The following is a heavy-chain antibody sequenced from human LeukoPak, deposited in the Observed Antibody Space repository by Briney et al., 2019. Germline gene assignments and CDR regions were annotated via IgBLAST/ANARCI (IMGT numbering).Heavy chain of an antibody. D-gene: IGHD3-10*01. V-gene: IGHV4-34*01. CDR3: ARIRKTYYYGSGSYFDY. CDR2: INHSGST. Sequence: SETLSLTCAVYGGSFSGYYWSWIRQPPGKGPEWIGEINHSGSTNYNPSLKSRVTISVDTSKNQFSLKLSSVTAADTAVYYCARIRKTYYYGSGSYFDYWGQGTLVTVSS. CDR1: GGSFSGYY. J-gene: IGHJ4*02.